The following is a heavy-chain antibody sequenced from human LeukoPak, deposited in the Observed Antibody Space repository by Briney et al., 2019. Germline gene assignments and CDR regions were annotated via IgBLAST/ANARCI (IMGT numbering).Heavy chain of an antibody. CDR2: INPNSGGT. CDR1: GYTFTGYY. Sequence: ASVKVSCKASGYTFTGYYVHWVRQAPGQGLEWMGRINPNSGGTNYAQKFQGRVTMTRDTSISTAYMELSRLRSDDTAVYYCAREGVGATTGGWFDPWGQGTLVTVSS. D-gene: IGHD1-26*01. CDR3: AREGVGATTGGWFDP. V-gene: IGHV1-2*06. J-gene: IGHJ5*02.